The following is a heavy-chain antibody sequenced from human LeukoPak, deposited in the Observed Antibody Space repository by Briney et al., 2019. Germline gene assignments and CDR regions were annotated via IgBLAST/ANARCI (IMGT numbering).Heavy chain of an antibody. J-gene: IGHJ3*02. CDR1: GFTFSSYA. Sequence: GGSLRLSCAASGFTFSSYAMSWVRQAPGKGLEGVSAISGSGGSTFYADSVKGRFPISRDNSKNTLYLQMNSLRAEDTAVYYCAKDRRDGYTADAFDIWGQGTMVTVSS. V-gene: IGHV3-23*01. CDR3: AKDRRDGYTADAFDI. CDR2: ISGSGGST. D-gene: IGHD5-24*01.